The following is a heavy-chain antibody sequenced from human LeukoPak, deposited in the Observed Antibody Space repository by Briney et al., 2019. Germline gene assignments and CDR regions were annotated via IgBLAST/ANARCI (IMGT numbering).Heavy chain of an antibody. J-gene: IGHJ4*02. CDR1: GFTFDDYA. CDR3: AKGLFIAVAGLFDY. CDR2: VSWNSGSI. V-gene: IGHV3-9*01. Sequence: PGGSLRLSCAASGFTFDDYAMHWVRQAPGKGLEWVSGVSWNSGSIGYADSVKGRFTISRDNAKNSLYLQMNSLRAEDTAVYYCAKGLFIAVAGLFDYWGQGTLVTVSS. D-gene: IGHD6-19*01.